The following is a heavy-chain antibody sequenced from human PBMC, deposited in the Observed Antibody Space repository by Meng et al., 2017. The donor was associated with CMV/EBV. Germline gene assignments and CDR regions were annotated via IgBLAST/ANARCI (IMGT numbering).Heavy chain of an antibody. V-gene: IGHV4-34*01. D-gene: IGHD2-2*01. CDR2: INHSGST. Sequence: VYGGSFIGYSWSWIRQPPGKGLEWIGEINHSGSTNYNPSLKSRVTISVDTSKNQFSLKLSSVTAADTAVYYCATRLVPATEYNWFDPWGQGTLVTVSS. J-gene: IGHJ5*02. CDR1: GGSFIGYS. CDR3: ATRLVPATEYNWFDP.